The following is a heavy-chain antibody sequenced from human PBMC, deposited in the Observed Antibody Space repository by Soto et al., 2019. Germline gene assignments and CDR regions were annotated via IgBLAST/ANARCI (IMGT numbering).Heavy chain of an antibody. CDR1: GFNFSDYA. V-gene: IGHV3-23*01. Sequence: EVQLLESGGGLIQPGGSLRISCEASGFNFSDYAMNWVLQAPGKGLEWVSGISGGARSTYYADSVKGRFTISRDNSKNTLYLHMNSLRADDTALYFCAKIKPLQLARFYYYAMDVWGQGTAVTVSS. CDR2: ISGGARST. D-gene: IGHD2-15*01. CDR3: AKIKPLQLARFYYYAMDV. J-gene: IGHJ6*02.